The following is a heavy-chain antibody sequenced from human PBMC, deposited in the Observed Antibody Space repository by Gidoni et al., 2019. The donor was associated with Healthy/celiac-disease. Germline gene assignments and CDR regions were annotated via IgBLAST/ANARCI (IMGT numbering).Heavy chain of an antibody. D-gene: IGHD5-18*01. CDR1: GGSISSGSYY. V-gene: IGHV4-61*02. CDR3: ARDSSGGGYSYGFDY. Sequence: QVQLQESGPGLVKPSQTLSLTCTVSGGSISSGSYYWSWIRQPAGKGLEWIGRIYTSGSTNYTPSLKSRFTISVDTSKNQFSLKLSSVTAADTAVYYCARDSSGGGYSYGFDYWGQGTLVTVSS. J-gene: IGHJ4*02. CDR2: IYTSGST.